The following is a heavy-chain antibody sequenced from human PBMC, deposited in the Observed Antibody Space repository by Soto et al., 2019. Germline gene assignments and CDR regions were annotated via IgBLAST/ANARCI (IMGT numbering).Heavy chain of an antibody. CDR3: ARTDPYYYGSGGSWYFDL. J-gene: IGHJ2*01. CDR1: GCSISTSIYY. D-gene: IGHD3-10*01. CDR2: IHYTWTT. V-gene: IGHV4-39*01. Sequence: SETLSLTCHVSGCSISTSIYYWAWIRQPPGSGLEWIGTIHYTWTTNYNPSLESRVTISADTSKNQFSLKLTSVTAADTAVYYCARTDPYYYGSGGSWYFDLWGRGTLVTVSS.